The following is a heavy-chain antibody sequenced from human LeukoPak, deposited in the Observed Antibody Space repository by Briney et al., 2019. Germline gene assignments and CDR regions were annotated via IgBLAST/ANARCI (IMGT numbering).Heavy chain of an antibody. V-gene: IGHV3-7*02. CDR2: IKPDGTYS. Sequence: VGSLRHSCEPSGFVLSHYRMSSVRHPPEKGREWVDTIKPDGTYSDHVDSVKGRFAISRENTKNSLYLQMSSVRADDTAMYYCANEMNWSFGYWGQGTLVTVSS. J-gene: IGHJ4*02. CDR3: ANEMNWSFGY. CDR1: GFVLSHYR. D-gene: IGHD1-1*01.